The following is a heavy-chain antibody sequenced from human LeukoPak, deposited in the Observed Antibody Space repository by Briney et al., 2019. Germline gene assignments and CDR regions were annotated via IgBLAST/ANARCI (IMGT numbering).Heavy chain of an antibody. CDR1: GFSFSSYW. J-gene: IGHJ6*03. V-gene: IGHV3-7*03. CDR2: IKQDGSEK. CDR3: ARVAPGSYQRTYYYYYMDV. Sequence: GGSLRLSCAASGFSFSSYWMSWVRQAPGKGLEWVANIKQDGSEKYYVDSVKGRFTISRDNAKNSLYLQMNSLRAEDTALYYCARVAPGSYQRTYYYYYMDVWGKGTTVTVSS. D-gene: IGHD1-26*01.